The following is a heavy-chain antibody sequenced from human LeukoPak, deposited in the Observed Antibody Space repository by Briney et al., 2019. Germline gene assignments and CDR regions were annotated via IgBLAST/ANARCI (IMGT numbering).Heavy chain of an antibody. CDR2: IYYSGTT. CDR1: GGSLSSSSYY. V-gene: IGHV4-39*01. J-gene: IGHJ3*02. D-gene: IGHD4-11*01. Sequence: SETLSLTCTVSGGSLSSSSYYWGWVRHPPGNWLGWVVSIYYSGTTYYNPSLTSRVTMSVDPSKNQFSLQLSSVPAADTAVYYCARLGKSGMTTVTTRAFDIWGQGAVVTVSS. CDR3: ARLGKSGMTTVTTRAFDI.